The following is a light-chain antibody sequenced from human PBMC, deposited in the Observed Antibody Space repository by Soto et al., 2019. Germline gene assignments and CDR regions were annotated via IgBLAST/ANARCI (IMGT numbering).Light chain of an antibody. V-gene: IGKV3-15*01. J-gene: IGKJ1*01. CDR1: QSVSSN. Sequence: EIVVTQSPATLSVSPGERDTLSCRASQSVSSNLAWYQQKPGQAPRLLISGASTRATGIPARFSGSGSGTEFTLTITSLQSEDFAVYYCQQYNAWPRTFGQGTKVEIK. CDR2: GAS. CDR3: QQYNAWPRT.